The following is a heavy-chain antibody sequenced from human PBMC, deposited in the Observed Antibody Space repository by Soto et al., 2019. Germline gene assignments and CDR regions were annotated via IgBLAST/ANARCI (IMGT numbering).Heavy chain of an antibody. V-gene: IGHV3-13*01. D-gene: IGHD4-4*01. CDR1: GFTFSSYD. J-gene: IGHJ6*02. CDR3: VRGGVGYSKHPVPYGMDF. Sequence: GGSLRLSCAASGFTFSSYDMHWVRQATGNGLEWVSAIGTAGDTYYPGSVKGRCTISRENAKNSLYLLMISRRGADTPAYYSVRGGVGYSKHPVPYGMDFWGQGPTVTV. CDR2: IGTAGDT.